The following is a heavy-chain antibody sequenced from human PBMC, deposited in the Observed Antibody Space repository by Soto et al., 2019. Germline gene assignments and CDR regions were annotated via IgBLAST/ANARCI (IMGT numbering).Heavy chain of an antibody. D-gene: IGHD2-2*01. Sequence: HPGGSLRLSCAAPRFTFSSYAMCWVLQGPGKALEWVSFISVSGGSTYYADSVKGRFTISRENSKNTLYLQMNSLRAEDTAVYYCEKDAHSVTRTKPLYSRGHGTLVTLSS. CDR3: EKDAHSVTRTKPLYS. CDR2: ISVSGGST. CDR1: RFTFSSYA. J-gene: IGHJ5*01. V-gene: IGHV3-23*01.